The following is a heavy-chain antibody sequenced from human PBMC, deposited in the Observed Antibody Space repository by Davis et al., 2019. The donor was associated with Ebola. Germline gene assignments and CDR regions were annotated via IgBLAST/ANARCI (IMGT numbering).Heavy chain of an antibody. D-gene: IGHD2-21*01. J-gene: IGHJ3*02. V-gene: IGHV1-18*01. CDR3: ARRRDYDVFDI. CDR1: GYTFTSYD. Sequence: AASVKVSCKASGYTFTSYDINWVRQAPGQGLEWMGWISGYNGNTNYAQKLQGRVTMTTDTSTATAYMELRSLRSDDTAVYYCARRRDYDVFDIWGQGTMVTVSS. CDR2: ISGYNGNT.